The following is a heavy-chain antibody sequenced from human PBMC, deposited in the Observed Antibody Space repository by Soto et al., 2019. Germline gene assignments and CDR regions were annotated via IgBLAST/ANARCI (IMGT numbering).Heavy chain of an antibody. CDR2: ISYHGSDK. V-gene: IGHV3-30-3*01. J-gene: IGHJ4*02. CDR3: ARSGFYYDTSDYLDY. CDR1: GFTFSSDA. Sequence: GGSLRLSCAASGFTFSSDAMHWVRQAPGKGVEWVAVISYHGSDKYYADSVMGRFTISRENSKNTLYLEMNSLRADDTAVYYCARSGFYYDTSDYLDYWGQGTLVTVSS. D-gene: IGHD3-22*01.